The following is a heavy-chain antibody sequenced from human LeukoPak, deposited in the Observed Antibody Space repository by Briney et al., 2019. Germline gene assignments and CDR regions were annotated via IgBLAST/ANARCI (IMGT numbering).Heavy chain of an antibody. Sequence: GGSLRLSCAASGFTFDDYAMHWVRQAPGKGLEWVSLISGDGGSTYYADSVKGRFTTSRDNSKNSLYLQMNSLRTEDTALYYCAKDSPTYDFWSGYYRGHFDYWGQGTLVTVSS. CDR1: GFTFDDYA. J-gene: IGHJ4*02. CDR3: AKDSPTYDFWSGYYRGHFDY. D-gene: IGHD3-3*01. CDR2: ISGDGGST. V-gene: IGHV3-43*02.